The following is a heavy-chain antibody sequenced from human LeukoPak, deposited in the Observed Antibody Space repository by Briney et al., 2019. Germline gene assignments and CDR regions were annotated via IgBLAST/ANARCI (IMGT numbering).Heavy chain of an antibody. Sequence: SETLSLTCTVSGDSISRSTYYWAWIRQPPGKGPEWIGSVYYGRSPYFNPSLESRATISVDTSKIHFSLKMSSVAAADTAVYYCARSSGTGTFSYWGQGTLVTVSS. V-gene: IGHV4-39*02. D-gene: IGHD6-25*01. J-gene: IGHJ4*02. CDR2: VYYGRSP. CDR1: GDSISRSTYY. CDR3: ARSSGTGTFSY.